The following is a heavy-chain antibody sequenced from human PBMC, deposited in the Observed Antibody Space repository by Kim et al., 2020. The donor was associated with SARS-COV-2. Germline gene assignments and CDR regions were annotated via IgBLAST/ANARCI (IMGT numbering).Heavy chain of an antibody. V-gene: IGHV3-43*01. J-gene: IGHJ6*02. CDR3: AKGSVAPAATFMDV. D-gene: IGHD2-2*01. Sequence: ADSVKGRFTISRDNSKNSLYLQMNSLRTEDTALYYCAKGSVAPAATFMDVWGQGTTVTVSS.